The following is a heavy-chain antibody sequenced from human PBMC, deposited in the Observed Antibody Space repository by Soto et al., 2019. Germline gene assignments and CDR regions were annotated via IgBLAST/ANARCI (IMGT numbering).Heavy chain of an antibody. CDR1: GFTFSSYW. J-gene: IGHJ4*02. Sequence: AGGSLRLSCAASGFTFSSYWMSWVRQAPGKGLEWVANIKQDGSEKYYVDSVKGRFTISRDNAKNSLYLQMNSLRAEDTAVYYCARVSSGSYFRGYYFDYWGQGTLVTVSS. D-gene: IGHD1-26*01. CDR2: IKQDGSEK. CDR3: ARVSSGSYFRGYYFDY. V-gene: IGHV3-7*01.